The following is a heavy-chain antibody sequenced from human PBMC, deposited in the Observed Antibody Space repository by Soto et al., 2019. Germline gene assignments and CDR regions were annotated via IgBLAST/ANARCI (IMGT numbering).Heavy chain of an antibody. J-gene: IGHJ4*02. D-gene: IGHD3-10*01. V-gene: IGHV4-61*01. CDR2: IYYSGST. CDR3: ARVRFGESRAFDY. CDR1: GCSVSSGSYY. Sequence: SETLSLTCTVSGCSVSSGSYYWSWIRQPPGKGLEWIGYIYYSGSTNYNPSLKSRVTISVDTSKNQFSLKLSSVTAADTAVYYCARVRFGESRAFDYWGQGTLVTVSS.